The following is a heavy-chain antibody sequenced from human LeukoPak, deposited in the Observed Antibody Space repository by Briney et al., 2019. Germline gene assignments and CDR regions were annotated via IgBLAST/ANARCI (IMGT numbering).Heavy chain of an antibody. V-gene: IGHV1-69*04. D-gene: IGHD6-19*01. CDR3: ARETEVAGTYFDY. CDR1: GGTFSSYT. CDR2: IIPILGIA. Sequence: SVKVSCKASGGTFSSYTISWVRQAPGQGLEWMGRIIPILGIANYAQKFQGRATITADKSTSTAYMELSSLRSEDTAVYYCARETEVAGTYFDYWGQGTLVTVSS. J-gene: IGHJ4*02.